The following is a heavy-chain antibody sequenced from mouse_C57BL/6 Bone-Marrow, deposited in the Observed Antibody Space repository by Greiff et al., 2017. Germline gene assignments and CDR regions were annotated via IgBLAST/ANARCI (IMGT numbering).Heavy chain of an antibody. Sequence: DVMLVESGGDLVKPGGSLKLSCAASGFTFSSYGMSWVRQTPDKRLEWVATISSGGSYTYYPDSVTGRFTISRDNAKNTLYLQMSSLKSEDTAMYYCARRGRGDYWGQGTTLTVSS. J-gene: IGHJ2*01. CDR1: GFTFSSYG. V-gene: IGHV5-6*02. CDR3: ARRGRGDY. D-gene: IGHD1-1*01. CDR2: ISSGGSYT.